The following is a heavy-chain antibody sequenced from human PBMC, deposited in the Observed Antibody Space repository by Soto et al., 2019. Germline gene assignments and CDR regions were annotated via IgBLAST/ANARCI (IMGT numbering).Heavy chain of an antibody. J-gene: IGHJ4*02. CDR3: ARRVGATTHFDY. CDR2: IYDSESI. D-gene: IGHD1-26*01. Sequence: SETLSLTCTVSGGSISRGGYSWSWIRQPPGKGLEWIGYIYDSESISYNPSLKSRVAISVDTSKNQFSLNLRSVTAADTAVYYCARRVGATTHFDYWGQGTLVTVSS. CDR1: GGSISRGGYS. V-gene: IGHV4-30-2*01.